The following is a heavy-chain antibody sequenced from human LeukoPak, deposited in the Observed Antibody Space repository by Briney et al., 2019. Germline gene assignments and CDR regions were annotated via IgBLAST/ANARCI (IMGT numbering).Heavy chain of an antibody. D-gene: IGHD6-6*01. CDR1: GGSVSGYY. CDR2: VYYSGST. V-gene: IGHV4-59*02. Sequence: SETLSLTCVVSGGSVSGYYWGWIRQPPGRGLEWIGYVYYSGSTNYNPSFKSRITISVDTSRNQFSLQLSSVTAADTAVYYCARTSSSSGPADYWGQGTLVTVSS. J-gene: IGHJ4*02. CDR3: ARTSSSSGPADY.